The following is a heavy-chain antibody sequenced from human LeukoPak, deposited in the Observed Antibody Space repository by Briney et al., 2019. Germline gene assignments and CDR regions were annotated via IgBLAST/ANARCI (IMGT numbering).Heavy chain of an antibody. D-gene: IGHD2-2*01. J-gene: IGHJ5*02. CDR2: SNPSGGST. Sequence: ASVKVSCKASGYTFTSYYMHWVRQAPGQGLEWMGRSNPSGGSTSYAQKFQGRVTMTRDMSTSTVYMGLSSLRSEDTAVYYCARDLNVGTVVPAASGIDPWGQGTLVTVSS. CDR3: ARDLNVGTVVPAASGIDP. V-gene: IGHV1-46*01. CDR1: GYTFTSYY.